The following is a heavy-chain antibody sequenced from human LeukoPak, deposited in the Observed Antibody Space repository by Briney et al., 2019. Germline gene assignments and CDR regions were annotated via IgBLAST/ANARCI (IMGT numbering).Heavy chain of an antibody. CDR1: GGTFSSYA. V-gene: IGHV1-69*04. J-gene: IGHJ4*02. D-gene: IGHD3-10*01. Sequence: SVKVSCKASGGTFSSYAISWVRQAPGQGLEWVGRIIPILGIANYAQKFQGRVTITADKSTSTAYMELSSLRSEDTAVYYCAYGSGRTHPDYWGQGTLVTVSS. CDR3: AYGSGRTHPDY. CDR2: IIPILGIA.